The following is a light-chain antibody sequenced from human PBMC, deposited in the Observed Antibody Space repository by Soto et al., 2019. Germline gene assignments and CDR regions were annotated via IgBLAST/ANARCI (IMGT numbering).Light chain of an antibody. CDR2: WAS. CDR3: QQHYSTPPT. CDR1: QSVLYSANNKNY. Sequence: DIVMTQSPDSLAVSLGERATINCKSSQSVLYSANNKNYLAWYQQKPGQPPKLLVYWASTRESGVPDRFSGSGSGTDFTLTISSLQAEDVAVYYCQQHYSTPPTFGQGTKVEIK. V-gene: IGKV4-1*01. J-gene: IGKJ1*01.